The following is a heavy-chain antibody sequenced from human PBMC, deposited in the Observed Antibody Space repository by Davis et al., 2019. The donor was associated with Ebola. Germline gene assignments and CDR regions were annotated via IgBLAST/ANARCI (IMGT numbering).Heavy chain of an antibody. D-gene: IGHD5-18*01. CDR1: RYTFTGYY. CDR3: ARDRWVQLWLKDY. Sequence: ASVKVSCKASRYTFTGYYMHWVRQAPGQGLEWMGRIHPNSGGTNYAQKLQGRVTMTTDTSTSTAYMELRSLRSDDTAVNYCARDRWVQLWLKDYWGQGTLVTVSS. V-gene: IGHV1-2*06. CDR2: IHPNSGGT. J-gene: IGHJ4*02.